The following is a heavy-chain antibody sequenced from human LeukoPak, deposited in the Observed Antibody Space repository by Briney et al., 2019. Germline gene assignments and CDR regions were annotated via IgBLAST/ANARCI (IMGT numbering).Heavy chain of an antibody. CDR3: AKDLKVGATYYYYMAV. Sequence: GGSLRLSCAASGFTFSNYGMHGVRQAPGKGLEWVAFIRFDDTSKFYADSVKGRFTIFRDNSKNMLSLQMNSLRVEDTAVYYCAKDLKVGATYYYYMAVWGKGPTVSVSS. J-gene: IGHJ6*03. D-gene: IGHD1-26*01. CDR1: GFTFSNYG. V-gene: IGHV3-30*02. CDR2: IRFDDTSK.